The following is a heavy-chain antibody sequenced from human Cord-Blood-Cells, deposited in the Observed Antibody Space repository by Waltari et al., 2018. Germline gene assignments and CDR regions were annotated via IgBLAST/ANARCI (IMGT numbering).Heavy chain of an antibody. CDR2: INSDGSST. V-gene: IGHV3-74*01. CDR3: ARPRRYSGSYYFDY. Sequence: EVQLVESGGGLVQPGGPLRLPCAASGFTFSSSWLPWFRQAPGKGLVWVSRINSDGSSTSYADSVKGRFTISRDNAKNTLYLQMNSLRAEDTAVYYCARPRRYSGSYYFDYWGQGTLVTVSS. J-gene: IGHJ4*02. D-gene: IGHD1-26*01. CDR1: GFTFSSSW.